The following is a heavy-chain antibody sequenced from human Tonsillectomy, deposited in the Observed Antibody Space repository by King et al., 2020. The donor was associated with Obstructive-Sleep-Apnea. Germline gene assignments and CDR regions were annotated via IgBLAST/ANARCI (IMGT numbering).Heavy chain of an antibody. CDR2: IFYLGPT. Sequence: VQLQESGPGLVKPSETLSLTCTVSGDSISPYYWSWIRQTPGKGLGWIGYIFYLGPTVYNPSHKSRLSMSVDTSQNQFSLKLTSVTAADTALYYWARVRTRDYSNGVEGWGQGTTVTVSS. CDR1: GDSISPYY. J-gene: IGHJ6*02. V-gene: IGHV4-59*01. CDR3: ARVRTRDYSNGVEG. D-gene: IGHD2-21*01.